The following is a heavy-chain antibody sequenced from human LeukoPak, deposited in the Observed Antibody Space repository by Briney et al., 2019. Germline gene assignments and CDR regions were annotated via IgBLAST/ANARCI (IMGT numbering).Heavy chain of an antibody. D-gene: IGHD6-19*01. CDR1: GGSSSNYY. Sequence: GSLRLSCSVSGGSSSNYYWSWIRQPPGRGLEWIGYIYYSGSTNSNASLKSRVTIFVDPSKNQFSLRLSSVTAADTAVYYCARIGAEGSSGWYEGLDFDYWGQGTLDTVSS. CDR2: IYYSGST. V-gene: IGHV4-59*08. CDR3: ARIGAEGSSGWYEGLDFDY. J-gene: IGHJ4*02.